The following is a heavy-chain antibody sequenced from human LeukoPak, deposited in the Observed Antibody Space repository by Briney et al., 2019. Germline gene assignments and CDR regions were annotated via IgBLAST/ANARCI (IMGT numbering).Heavy chain of an antibody. D-gene: IGHD6-19*01. CDR3: AKVQDGSFWYEYFQH. Sequence: PGGSLRLSCAASGFTFSSYAMSWVRQAPGQGKEWVSAISGSGGSTYYADSVKGRFTISRDNSKNTLYLQMNSLRAEDTAIYYCAKVQDGSFWYEYFQHWGQGTLVTVPS. CDR1: GFTFSSYA. CDR2: ISGSGGST. J-gene: IGHJ1*01. V-gene: IGHV3-23*01.